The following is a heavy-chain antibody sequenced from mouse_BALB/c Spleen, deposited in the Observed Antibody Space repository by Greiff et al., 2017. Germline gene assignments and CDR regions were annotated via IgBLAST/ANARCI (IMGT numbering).Heavy chain of an antibody. D-gene: IGHD2-14*01. CDR1: GYTFTSYV. J-gene: IGHJ1*01. CDR2: INPYNDGT. CDR3: ARGVRWYFDV. V-gene: IGHV1-14*01. Sequence: EVKVVESGPELVKPGASVKMSCKASGYTFTSYVMHWVKQKPGQGLEWIGYINPYNDGTKYNEKFKGKATLTSDKSSSTAYMELSSLTSEDSAVYYCARGVRWYFDVWGAGTTVTVSS.